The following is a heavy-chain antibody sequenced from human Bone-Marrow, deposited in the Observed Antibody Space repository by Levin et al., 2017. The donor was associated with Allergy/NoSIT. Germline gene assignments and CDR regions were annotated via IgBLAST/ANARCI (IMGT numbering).Heavy chain of an antibody. Sequence: GGSLRLSCAASGFTFSSYSMNWVRQAPGKGLEWVSYISSSSSTIYYADSVKGRFTISRDNAKNSLYLQMNSLRAEDTAVYYCARDRGSGWYLGDFDYWGQGTLVTVSS. J-gene: IGHJ4*02. D-gene: IGHD6-19*01. V-gene: IGHV3-48*04. CDR3: ARDRGSGWYLGDFDY. CDR2: ISSSSSTI. CDR1: GFTFSSYS.